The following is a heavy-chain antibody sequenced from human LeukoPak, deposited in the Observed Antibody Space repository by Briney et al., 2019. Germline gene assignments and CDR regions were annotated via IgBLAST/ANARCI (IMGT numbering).Heavy chain of an antibody. CDR2: ISSSSSTI. V-gene: IGHV3-48*01. J-gene: IGHJ6*03. Sequence: GGSLRLSCAASGFTFSSYSMNWVRQAPGKGLEWVSYISSSSSTIYYADSVKGRFTISRDNAKNSLYLQMNSLRAEDTAVYYCARAGMGAQYYYYYMDVWGKGTTVTVSS. CDR1: GFTFSSYS. D-gene: IGHD1-26*01. CDR3: ARAGMGAQYYYYYMDV.